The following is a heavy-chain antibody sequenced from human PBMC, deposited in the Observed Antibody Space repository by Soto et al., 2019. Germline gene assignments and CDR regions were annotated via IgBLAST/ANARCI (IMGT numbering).Heavy chain of an antibody. J-gene: IGHJ5*02. D-gene: IGHD3-22*01. CDR3: ARGFYDNSPAEPNWFDP. CDR1: GYGFTNYW. V-gene: IGHV5-10-1*01. Sequence: PGESLKISCKGSGYGFTNYWINWVRQMPGKGLEWMGRIDPSDSYTNYSPSFQGHVTISVDKSISTAYLQWNFLKASDTAMYYCARGFYDNSPAEPNWFDPWGQGTLVTVSS. CDR2: IDPSDSYT.